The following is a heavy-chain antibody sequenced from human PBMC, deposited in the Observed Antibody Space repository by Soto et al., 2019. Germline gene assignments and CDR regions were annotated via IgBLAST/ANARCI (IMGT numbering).Heavy chain of an antibody. V-gene: IGHV3-7*05. J-gene: IGHJ6*02. CDR1: GFTLSSYW. D-gene: IGHD6-13*01. CDR3: TRDTGSWYGMDV. Sequence: GGSLRLSCAASGFTLSSYWMSWVRQAPGKGLEWVAIIKQDGSEKYYVDSVKGRFTISRDNAKNSLYLQMNSLRAEDTAVYYCTRDTGSWYGMDVWGQGTTVTVSS. CDR2: IKQDGSEK.